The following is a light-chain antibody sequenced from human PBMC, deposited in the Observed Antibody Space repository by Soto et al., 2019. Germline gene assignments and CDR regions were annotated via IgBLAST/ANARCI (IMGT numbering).Light chain of an antibody. Sequence: IVMTQSPLSLPVTPGEPASISCRSSQSLLHRNGYNYLDWYLQKPGQSPQLLIYLGSSRASGVPDRFSGSESGTDFTLNISRVEAEDVGIYYCMQALQTPITVGQGTRLAIK. J-gene: IGKJ5*01. V-gene: IGKV2-28*01. CDR2: LGS. CDR3: MQALQTPIT. CDR1: QSLLHRNGYNY.